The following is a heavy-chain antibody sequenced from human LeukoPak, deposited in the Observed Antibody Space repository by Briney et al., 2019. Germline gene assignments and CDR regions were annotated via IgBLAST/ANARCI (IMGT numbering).Heavy chain of an antibody. V-gene: IGHV4-61*02. Sequence: SETLFLTCSISGGSISSGGYYWSWVRQPAGEGLEWIGRFYSSGSSNYNPSLKSRVTISVDTSNNQFSLRLSSVTAADTAVYYCATGSITSRLYYMDVWGKGTTVTVSS. D-gene: IGHD6-6*01. J-gene: IGHJ6*03. CDR1: GGSISSGGYY. CDR3: ATGSITSRLYYMDV. CDR2: FYSSGSS.